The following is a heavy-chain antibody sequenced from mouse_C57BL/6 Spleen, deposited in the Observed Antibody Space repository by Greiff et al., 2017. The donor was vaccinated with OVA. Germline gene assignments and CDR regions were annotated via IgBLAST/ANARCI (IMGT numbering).Heavy chain of an antibody. CDR1: GYTFTSYW. V-gene: IGHV1-50*01. CDR3: ARGGSGPWFAY. J-gene: IGHJ3*01. CDR2: IDPSDSYT. D-gene: IGHD3-2*02. Sequence: QVQLQQPGAELVKPGASVKLSCKASGYTFTSYWMQWVKQRPGQGLEWIGEIDPSDSYTNYNQKFKGKATLTVDTSSSTAYMQLSSLTSEDSAVYYCARGGSGPWFAYWGQVTLVTVSA.